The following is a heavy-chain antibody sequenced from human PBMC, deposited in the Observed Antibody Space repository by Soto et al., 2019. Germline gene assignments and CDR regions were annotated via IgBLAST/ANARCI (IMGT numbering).Heavy chain of an antibody. Sequence: EVQLVESGGGLVQPGGSLRLYCAASGFTFSEHYMDWVRQAPGQGLEWIGRIKNKANSYSTEYAASVQGRFTISRDDSKNSLYLQMNSLKTDDTAVYYCARIRLVGGTNRDRYFEYWGQGTLVTVSS. J-gene: IGHJ4*02. CDR1: GFTFSEHY. CDR3: ARIRLVGGTNRDRYFEY. V-gene: IGHV3-72*01. CDR2: IKNKANSYST. D-gene: IGHD1-26*01.